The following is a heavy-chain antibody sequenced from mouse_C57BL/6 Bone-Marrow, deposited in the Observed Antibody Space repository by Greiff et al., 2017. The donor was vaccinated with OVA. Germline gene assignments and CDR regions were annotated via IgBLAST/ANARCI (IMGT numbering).Heavy chain of an antibody. CDR3: ARGGYDGYYFDY. CDR2: IDPSDSYT. V-gene: IGHV1-69*01. J-gene: IGHJ2*01. CDR1: GYTFTSYW. Sequence: QVQLQQSGAELVMPGASVKLSCKASGYTFTSYWMHWVKQRPGQGLEWIGEIDPSDSYTNYNQKFKGKSTLTVDKSSSTAYMQLSSLTSEDSAVYYCARGGYDGYYFDYWGQGTTLTVSS. D-gene: IGHD2-3*01.